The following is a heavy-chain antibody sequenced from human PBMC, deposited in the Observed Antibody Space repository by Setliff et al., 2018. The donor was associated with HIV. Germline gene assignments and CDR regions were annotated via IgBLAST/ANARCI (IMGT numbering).Heavy chain of an antibody. CDR3: AAAGKSSSWSPH. Sequence: GASVKVSCKASGFTFTSSAVQWVRQARGQRLEWIGWIVVGSGNTNYAQKFQERVTITRDMSTSTAYMELSSLRSEDTAVYYCAAAGKSSSWSPHWGQGTLVTVSS. D-gene: IGHD6-13*01. V-gene: IGHV1-58*01. CDR2: IVVGSGNT. CDR1: GFTFTSSA. J-gene: IGHJ4*02.